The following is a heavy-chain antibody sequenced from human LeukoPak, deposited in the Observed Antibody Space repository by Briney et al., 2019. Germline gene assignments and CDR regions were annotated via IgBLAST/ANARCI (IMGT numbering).Heavy chain of an antibody. Sequence: SVKVSCKASCGTFSSYAISWVRQAPGQGLEWMGGIIPIFGTANYAQKFQGRVTITTDESTSTAYMELSSLRSEDTAVYYCARGRWLQLGDAFDIWGQGTMVTVHS. J-gene: IGHJ3*02. D-gene: IGHD5-24*01. CDR1: CGTFSSYA. CDR2: IIPIFGTA. V-gene: IGHV1-69*05. CDR3: ARGRWLQLGDAFDI.